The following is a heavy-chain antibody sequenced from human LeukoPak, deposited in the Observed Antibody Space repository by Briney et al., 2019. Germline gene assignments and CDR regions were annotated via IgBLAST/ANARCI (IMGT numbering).Heavy chain of an antibody. CDR3: VREREGYFDL. V-gene: IGHV4-39*07. CDR1: GGSISSGSYY. J-gene: IGHJ2*01. Sequence: SETLSLTCTVSGGSISSGSYYWGWIRQPPGKGLEWIGEINHSGSTNYNPSLKSRLTISVGTSKNQFSLKLSAVTAADTAVYYCVREREGYFDLWGRGTLVTVSS. CDR2: INHSGST.